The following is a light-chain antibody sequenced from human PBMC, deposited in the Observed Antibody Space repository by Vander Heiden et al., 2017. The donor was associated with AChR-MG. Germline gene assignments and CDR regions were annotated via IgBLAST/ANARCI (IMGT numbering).Light chain of an antibody. V-gene: IGKV4-1*01. Sequence: DIVMTQSPDSLTVSLGERATINCKSSQSLYSTNNLNYLAWYQQKAGQAPKMLIYWASTRDSGVPDRFSGSGSGTDFTLTISSLQAEDVAVYYCQQEDSAPLTFGGRTKVDIK. CDR3: QQEDSAPLT. CDR2: WAS. J-gene: IGKJ4*01. CDR1: QSLYSTNNLNY.